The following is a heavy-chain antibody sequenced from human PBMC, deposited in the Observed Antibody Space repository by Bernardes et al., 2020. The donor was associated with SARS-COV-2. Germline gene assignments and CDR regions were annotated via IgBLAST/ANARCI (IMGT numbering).Heavy chain of an antibody. CDR2: ISNSGNTI. J-gene: IGHJ4*02. V-gene: IGHV3-11*01. D-gene: IGHD5-12*01. CDR1: TFTLSDYY. Sequence: GGSLRLSCAASTFTLSDYYMSWIRLAPGRGLEWVSYISNSGNTIFYADSVKGRFTISRDNARNSLYLQMNSLRAEDTAMYYCARGGGYGRHPFDYWGQGTLVTVSS. CDR3: ARGGGYGRHPFDY.